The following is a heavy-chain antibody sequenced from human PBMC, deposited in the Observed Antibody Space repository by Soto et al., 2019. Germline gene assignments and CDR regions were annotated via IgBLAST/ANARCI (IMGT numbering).Heavy chain of an antibody. CDR2: IIPIFGTA. CDR1: GGTSSSYA. J-gene: IGHJ6*02. V-gene: IGHV1-69*13. CDR3: ARDPDYAYGMDV. Sequence: ASVKVSCKASGGTSSSYAISWVRQAPGQGLEWMGGIIPIFGTANYAQKFQGRVTITADESTSTAYMELSSLRSEDTAVYYCARDPDYAYGMDVWGQGTTVTVSS.